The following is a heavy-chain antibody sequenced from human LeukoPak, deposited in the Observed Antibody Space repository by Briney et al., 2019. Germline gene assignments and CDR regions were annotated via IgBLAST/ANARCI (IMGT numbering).Heavy chain of an antibody. D-gene: IGHD5-18*01. CDR1: GFTFDDYA. J-gene: IGHJ4*02. V-gene: IGHV3-9*01. CDR2: ISWNSGSI. Sequence: GGSLRLSCAASGFTFDDYAMHWVRQAPGKGLEWVSGISWNSGSIAYEDSVKGRFTISRDNAKNSLYLQMNSLRAEDTAVYYCANDLGWIQLNLGRGQGTLVTVSS. CDR3: ANDLGWIQLNLG.